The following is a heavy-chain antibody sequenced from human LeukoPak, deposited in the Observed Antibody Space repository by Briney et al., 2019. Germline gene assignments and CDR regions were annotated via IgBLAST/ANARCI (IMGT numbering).Heavy chain of an antibody. V-gene: IGHV1-69*06. CDR2: IIPIFGTA. Sequence: SVKVSCKASGGTFSSYAISWVRQAPGQGLEWMGGIIPIFGTANYAQKFQGRVTITADKSTSTAYTELSSLRSEDTAVYYCATAWSGWYEVYFQHWGQGTLVTVSS. D-gene: IGHD6-19*01. CDR3: ATAWSGWYEVYFQH. CDR1: GGTFSSYA. J-gene: IGHJ1*01.